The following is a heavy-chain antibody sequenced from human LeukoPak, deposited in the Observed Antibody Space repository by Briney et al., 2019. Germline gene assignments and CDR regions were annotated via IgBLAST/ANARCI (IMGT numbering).Heavy chain of an antibody. CDR2: IYSSGST. D-gene: IGHD1-26*01. CDR1: GGTISRYY. CDR3: ARHGSAVGALFL. J-gene: IGHJ4*02. Sequence: SETLSVTCTVSGGTISRYYWSWIRQSPGRGLEWIGYIYSSGSTNSNPSLKSRVSISVDTSKNQFSLKLSSVTAADTAVYYCARHGSAVGALFLWGQGTLVPVSS. V-gene: IGHV4-59*08.